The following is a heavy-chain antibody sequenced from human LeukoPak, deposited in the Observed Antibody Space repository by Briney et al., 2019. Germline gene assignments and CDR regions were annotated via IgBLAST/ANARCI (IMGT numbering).Heavy chain of an antibody. Sequence: QPGRALRLSCTASGFTFGDYAMSWVRQTPGKGLERVGLNRSKAYGGTTEYAASVKGRFTISRDDSKSTVYLQMNSLKTEDTAVYYCTRAQLGIRYWGQGTLVTVSS. CDR3: TRAQLGIRY. D-gene: IGHD7-27*01. V-gene: IGHV3-49*04. CDR1: GFTFGDYA. CDR2: NRSKAYGGTT. J-gene: IGHJ4*02.